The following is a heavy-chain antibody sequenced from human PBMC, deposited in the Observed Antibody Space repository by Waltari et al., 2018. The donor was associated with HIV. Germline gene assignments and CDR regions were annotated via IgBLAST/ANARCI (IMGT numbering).Heavy chain of an antibody. CDR1: GFTFDRSA. CDR3: AKEVAISGPSDY. Sequence: EVQLLESGGGFVQPGRLCTASGFTFDRSAMNWVRQAPGKGLEWVSDINWTGGNTYYADSVKGRFTISRDNSKNTLYLQMNSLRVEDTAVYYCAKEVAISGPSDYWGPGTLVTVSS. D-gene: IGHD2-15*01. J-gene: IGHJ4*02. V-gene: IGHV3-23*01. CDR2: INWTGGNT.